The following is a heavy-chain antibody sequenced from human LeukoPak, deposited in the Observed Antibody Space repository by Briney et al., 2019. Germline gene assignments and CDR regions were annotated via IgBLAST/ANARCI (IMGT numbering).Heavy chain of an antibody. CDR1: GGSISSSSYY. D-gene: IGHD2-2*01. CDR2: IYYSGST. J-gene: IGHJ4*02. V-gene: IGHV4-39*01. Sequence: SETLSLTCTVSGGSISSSSYYWGWIRQPPGKGLEWIGSIYYSGSTYYNPSLKSRVTISVDTCKSQFSLKLSSVTAADTAVYYCARQLGYCSSTSCYADKVDYWGQGTLVTVSS. CDR3: ARQLGYCSSTSCYADKVDY.